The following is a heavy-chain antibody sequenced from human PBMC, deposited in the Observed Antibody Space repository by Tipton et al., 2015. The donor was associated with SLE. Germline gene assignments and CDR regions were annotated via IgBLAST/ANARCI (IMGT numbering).Heavy chain of an antibody. V-gene: IGHV4-4*07. D-gene: IGHD4-11*01. J-gene: IGHJ4*02. Sequence: TLSLTCIVSGGSISTNYWSWIRQPAGKGLEWIGRVYSSGSTDYNPSLESRVTMSIDTSKNEFSLKLRSVTAADTAIYYCAREGYSNSFDYWGQGTLVTVSS. CDR1: GGSISTNY. CDR2: VYSSGST. CDR3: AREGYSNSFDY.